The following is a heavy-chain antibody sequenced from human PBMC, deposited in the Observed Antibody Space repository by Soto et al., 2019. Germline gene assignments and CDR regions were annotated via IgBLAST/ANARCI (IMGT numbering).Heavy chain of an antibody. V-gene: IGHV4-59*08. CDR2: IYSSGSP. CDR3: ARVVIVPAARGHYNYFYMDV. D-gene: IGHD2-2*01. CDR1: GGSISGYY. J-gene: IGHJ6*03. Sequence: QVQLQESGPGLVKPSVTLSLTCTVSGGSISGYYWSWIRQPPGKGLEWIGYIYSSGSPNYNPSLKGRAAISVDTSENQTSLRLSSVTAADTAVYYCARVVIVPAARGHYNYFYMDVWGKGTTVTVSS.